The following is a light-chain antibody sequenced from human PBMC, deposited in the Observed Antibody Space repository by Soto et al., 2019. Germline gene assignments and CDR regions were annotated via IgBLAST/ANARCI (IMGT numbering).Light chain of an antibody. J-gene: IGLJ2*01. CDR2: EVS. Sequence: QSVLTQPPSASGSPGQSVTISCTGTSSDVGAYNYVSWYQQHTGKAPKLMLYEVSTRPSGVPDRFSGSKSGNTASLTVSGLQAEDEADYYCSSYAGSNIYVVFGGGTKVTVL. CDR1: SSDVGAYNY. V-gene: IGLV2-8*01. CDR3: SSYAGSNIYVV.